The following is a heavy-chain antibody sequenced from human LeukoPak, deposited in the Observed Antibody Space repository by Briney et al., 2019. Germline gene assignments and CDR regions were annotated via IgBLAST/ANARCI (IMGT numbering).Heavy chain of an antibody. D-gene: IGHD3-9*01. CDR2: ISWNSGSI. V-gene: IGHV3-9*01. CDR1: GFTFDDYA. J-gene: IGHJ5*02. Sequence: GGSLRLSCAASGFTFDDYAMHWVRQAPGKGLEWVSGISWNSGSIGYADSVKGRFTISRDNSKNTLYLQMNSLRAEDTAVYYCASQYYDILTGYPRWFDPWGQGTLVTVSS. CDR3: ASQYYDILTGYPRWFDP.